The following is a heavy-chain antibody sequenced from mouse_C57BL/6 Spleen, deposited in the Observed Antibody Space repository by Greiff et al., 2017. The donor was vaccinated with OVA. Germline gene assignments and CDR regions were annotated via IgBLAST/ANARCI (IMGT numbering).Heavy chain of an antibody. CDR1: GYAFSSSW. V-gene: IGHV1-82*01. CDR3: ARWSHWYFDV. CDR2: IYPGDGDT. J-gene: IGHJ1*03. Sequence: QVQLQQSGPELVKPGASVKISCKASGYAFSSSWMNWVKQRPGKGLEWIGRIYPGDGDTNYNGKFKGKATLTADNSSSTAYMQLSSLTSEDSAVYFCARWSHWYFDVWGTGTTVTVSS.